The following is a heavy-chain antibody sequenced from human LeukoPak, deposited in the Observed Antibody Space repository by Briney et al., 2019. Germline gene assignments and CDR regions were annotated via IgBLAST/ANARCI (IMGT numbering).Heavy chain of an antibody. CDR3: ARDRSGDSSFDY. CDR1: GFTFSSYS. Sequence: GGSLRLSCAASGFTFSSYSMDWVRQAPGKGLEWVSSISSSSSYIYYADSVKGRFTISRDNAKNSLYLQMNSLRAEDTAVYYCARDRSGDSSFDYWGQGTLVTVSS. CDR2: ISSSSSYI. V-gene: IGHV3-21*01. J-gene: IGHJ4*02. D-gene: IGHD6-13*01.